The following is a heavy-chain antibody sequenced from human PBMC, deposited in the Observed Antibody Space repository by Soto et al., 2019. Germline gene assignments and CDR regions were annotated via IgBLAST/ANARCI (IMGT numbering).Heavy chain of an antibody. V-gene: IGHV1-3*01. Sequence: ASVKVSCKASGYTFTSYAMHWVRQAPGQRLEWMGWINAGNGDTKYSQKFQGRVTITRDTSVSTAYMELSRLRSDDTAVYYCARDERDAFDIWGQGTMVTVSS. CDR2: INAGNGDT. J-gene: IGHJ3*02. CDR1: GYTFTSYA. D-gene: IGHD1-1*01. CDR3: ARDERDAFDI.